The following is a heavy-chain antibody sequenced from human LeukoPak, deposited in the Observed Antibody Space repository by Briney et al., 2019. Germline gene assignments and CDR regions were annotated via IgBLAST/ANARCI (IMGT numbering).Heavy chain of an antibody. D-gene: IGHD4-23*01. V-gene: IGHV4-39*01. CDR3: ASGSTTVGGSGY. CDR2: IYYSGST. Sequence: SETLSLTCTVSGGSISSSSYYWGWIRQPAGKGLEWIGSIYYSGSTYYNPSLKSRVTISVDTSKNQFSLKLSSVTAADTAVYYCASGSTTVGGSGYWGQGTLVTVSS. J-gene: IGHJ4*02. CDR1: GGSISSSSYY.